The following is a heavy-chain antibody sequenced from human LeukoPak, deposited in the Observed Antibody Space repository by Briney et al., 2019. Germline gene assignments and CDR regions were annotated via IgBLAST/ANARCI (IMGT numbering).Heavy chain of an antibody. CDR1: GGTFSSYA. J-gene: IGHJ6*02. V-gene: IGHV1-69*13. D-gene: IGHD3-10*01. CDR2: IIPIFGTA. CDR3: ARGVIGPYGSGNMFSGYYYYYGMDV. Sequence: ASVKVSCKASGGTFSSYAISWARQAPGQGLEWMGGIIPIFGTANYAQKFQGRVTITADESTSTAYMELSSLRSEDTAVYYCARGVIGPYGSGNMFSGYYYYYGMDVWGQGTTVTVSS.